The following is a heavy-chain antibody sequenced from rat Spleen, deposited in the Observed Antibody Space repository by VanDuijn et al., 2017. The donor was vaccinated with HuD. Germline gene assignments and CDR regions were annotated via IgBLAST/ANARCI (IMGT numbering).Heavy chain of an antibody. D-gene: IGHD1-11*01. Sequence: EVQLVESGGGLVQPGRSLKLSCAASGFTFSNYGMAWVSQAPTKGLEWVATISYDGENTYYRDSVKGRFTISRDNAKNTQYLQIDSLRSEDTATYYCARHGGLRNWFAYWGQGTLVTVSS. V-gene: IGHV5-29*01. J-gene: IGHJ3*01. CDR3: ARHGGLRNWFAY. CDR2: ISYDGENT. CDR1: GFTFSNYG.